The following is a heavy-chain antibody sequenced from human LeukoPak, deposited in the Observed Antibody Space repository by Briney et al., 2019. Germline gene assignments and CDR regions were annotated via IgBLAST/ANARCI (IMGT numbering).Heavy chain of an antibody. CDR2: INPSGGST. CDR1: GYTFTSYY. D-gene: IGHD1/OR15-1a*01. CDR3: AREEQFYYMDV. Sequence: ASVKVSCKASGYTFTSYYMHWVRQAPGQGLEWMGIINPSGGSTSFAQKLQGRVTMTTDTSTSTAYMELRSLRSDDTAVYYCAREEQFYYMDVWGKGTTVTVSS. J-gene: IGHJ6*03. V-gene: IGHV1-46*01.